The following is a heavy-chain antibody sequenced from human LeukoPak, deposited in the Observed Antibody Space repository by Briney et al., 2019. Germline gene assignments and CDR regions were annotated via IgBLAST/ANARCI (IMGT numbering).Heavy chain of an antibody. V-gene: IGHV3-21*01. J-gene: IGHJ4*02. CDR1: GFSFSSHG. CDR3: VRDMSRESIFDY. D-gene: IGHD3-16*01. Sequence: GGSLRLSCAASGFSFSSHGMHWVRQTPGKGLEWVSSISKGSGYIYQTDSVKGRFTISRDNDKNSLFLQMNSLRVEDTAVYYCVRDMSRESIFDYWGQGTLVIVSS. CDR2: ISKGSGYI.